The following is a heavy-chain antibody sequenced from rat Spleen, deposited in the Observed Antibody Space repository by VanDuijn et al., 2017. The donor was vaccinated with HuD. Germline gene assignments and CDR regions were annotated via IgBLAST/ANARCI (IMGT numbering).Heavy chain of an antibody. J-gene: IGHJ3*01. CDR3: ANAEFGVGWFAY. CDR1: RFSFSSFA. CDR2: IITGDSYT. Sequence: EVQLVESGGGLVQPGRSLKLSCAASRFSFSSFAMAWVRQAPGKGLEWVATIITGDSYTYYPDSVKGRFTISRENATSTLYLQMDSLRSEDTATYYCANAEFGVGWFAYWGQGTLVTVSS. V-gene: IGHV5-25*01. D-gene: IGHD4-3*01.